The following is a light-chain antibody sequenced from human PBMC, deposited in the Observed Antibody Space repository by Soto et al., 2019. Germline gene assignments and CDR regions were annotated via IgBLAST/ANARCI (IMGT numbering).Light chain of an antibody. CDR3: QQYGSSPPWT. V-gene: IGKV3-15*01. J-gene: IGKJ1*01. CDR2: ATS. CDR1: QSVSSN. Sequence: ERVMTQSPATLSVSPGERASLSCRASQSVSSNLAWYQQKPGQTPRLLIYATSTRATGIPARFSGSGSGTEFTLTISRLEPEDFEVYYCQQYGSSPPWTFGQGTKVEI.